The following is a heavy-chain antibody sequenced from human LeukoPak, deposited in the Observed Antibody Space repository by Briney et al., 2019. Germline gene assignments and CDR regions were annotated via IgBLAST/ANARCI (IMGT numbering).Heavy chain of an antibody. D-gene: IGHD3-22*01. CDR2: ISGSGGST. CDR1: GFTFSSYG. V-gene: IGHV3-23*01. CDR3: AREHPYYYDSSGTALMAEIKYYFDY. Sequence: PGGSLRLSCAASGFTFSSYGMSWVRQAPGKGLEWVSAISGSGGSTYYADSVKGRFTISRDNSKNTLYLQMNSLGADDTGVYYCAREHPYYYDSSGTALMAEIKYYFDYWGQGTLVTVSS. J-gene: IGHJ4*02.